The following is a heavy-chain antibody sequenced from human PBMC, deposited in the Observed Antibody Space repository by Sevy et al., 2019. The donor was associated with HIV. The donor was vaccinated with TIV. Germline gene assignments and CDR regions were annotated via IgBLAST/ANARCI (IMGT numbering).Heavy chain of an antibody. V-gene: IGHV3-23*01. Sequence: GGSLRLSCAASGFTFSIYAMSWVRQAPGKGLEWVSGLSGSGGSTYYADSVKGRFTISRDNSKNTLYLQMNILRAEDTAVYYCAKDQGDYVWGTFRDYWGQGTLVTVSS. CDR3: AKDQGDYVWGTFRDY. J-gene: IGHJ4*02. CDR2: LSGSGGST. CDR1: GFTFSIYA. D-gene: IGHD3-16*02.